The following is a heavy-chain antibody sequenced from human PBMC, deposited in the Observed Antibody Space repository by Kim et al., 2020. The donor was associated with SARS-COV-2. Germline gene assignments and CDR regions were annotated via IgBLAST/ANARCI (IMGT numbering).Heavy chain of an antibody. V-gene: IGHV3-21*01. Sequence: GGSLRLSCAASGFTFSSYSMNWVRQAPGKGLEWVSSISSSSSYIYYADSVKGRFTISRDNAKNSLYLQMNSLRAEDTAVYYCARGRVVPAAMKYYYYYYGMDVWGQGTTVTVSS. CDR2: ISSSSSYI. J-gene: IGHJ6*02. D-gene: IGHD2-2*01. CDR1: GFTFSSYS. CDR3: ARGRVVPAAMKYYYYYYGMDV.